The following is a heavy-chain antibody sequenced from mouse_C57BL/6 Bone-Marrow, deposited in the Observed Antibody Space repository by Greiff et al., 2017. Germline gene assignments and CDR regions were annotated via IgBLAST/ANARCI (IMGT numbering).Heavy chain of an antibody. CDR1: GYTFTNYW. CDR2: IYPGGGYT. J-gene: IGHJ2*01. V-gene: IGHV1-63*01. Sequence: VQVVESGAELVRPGTSVKMSCKASGYTFTNYWIGWAKQRPGHGLEWIGDIYPGGGYTNYNEKFKGKATLTADKSSSTAYMQFSSLTSEDSAIYYCAREVDGYHYWGQGTTLTVSS. CDR3: AREVDGYHY. D-gene: IGHD2-3*01.